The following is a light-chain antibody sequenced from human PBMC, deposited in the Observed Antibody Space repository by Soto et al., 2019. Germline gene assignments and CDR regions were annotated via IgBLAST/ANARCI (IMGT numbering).Light chain of an antibody. CDR1: QNIHIN. J-gene: IGKJ2*01. CDR2: GVT. CDR3: QQYEGWPRT. Sequence: EIVMPQFPDTLSVSPGDTATLSCSSSQNIHINLAWYQQKPGQAPTLLIHGVTARSPGVPARFSGSRSGTDFTLTIRSVQSGDFGVFYCQQYEGWPRTFGLGTKVEIQ. V-gene: IGKV3-15*01.